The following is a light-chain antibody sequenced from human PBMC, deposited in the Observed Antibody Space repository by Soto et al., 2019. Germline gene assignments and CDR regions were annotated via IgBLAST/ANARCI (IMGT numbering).Light chain of an antibody. CDR1: STDVGDFNF. V-gene: IGLV2-14*01. Sequence: QSALTQPRSVSGSPGQSVTISCTGTSTDVGDFNFVSWYQQHPGKAPKVLIYEVINRPSGISNRFSGSKSGNTASLTISGLQAEDEADYYCSSYRSGSILFVFGAGTKVTV. CDR2: EVI. CDR3: SSYRSGSILFV. J-gene: IGLJ1*01.